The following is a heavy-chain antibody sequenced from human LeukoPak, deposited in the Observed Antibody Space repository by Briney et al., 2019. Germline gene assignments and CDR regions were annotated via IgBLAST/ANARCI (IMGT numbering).Heavy chain of an antibody. CDR3: AKFLLRFLEWSGMDV. CDR2: ISGSSTSSTTI. D-gene: IGHD3-3*01. V-gene: IGHV3-48*01. J-gene: IGHJ6*04. Sequence: GGSLRLSCAASGFTFSNSNMNWVRQAPGKGLEWVSYISGSSTSSTTIYYADSVKGRFTISRDNSKNTLYLQMNSLRAEDTAVYYCAKFLLRFLEWSGMDVWGKGTTVTVSS. CDR1: GFTFSNSN.